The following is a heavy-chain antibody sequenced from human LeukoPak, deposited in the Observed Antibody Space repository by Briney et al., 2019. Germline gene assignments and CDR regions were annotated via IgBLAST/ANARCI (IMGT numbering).Heavy chain of an antibody. V-gene: IGHV4-34*01. D-gene: IGHD1-1*01. Sequence: SETLSLTCDVYGGSFSGYFWSWIRQPPGKGLEWIGEINNSGSTNYNPSLKSRVTISLDTSKNQFSLKLTSVTAADTAMYFCARGRTGYHLLPTKKNYSYYYVDVWGKGTTVTVSS. CDR1: GGSFSGYF. J-gene: IGHJ6*03. CDR3: ARGRTGYHLLPTKKNYSYYYVDV. CDR2: INNSGST.